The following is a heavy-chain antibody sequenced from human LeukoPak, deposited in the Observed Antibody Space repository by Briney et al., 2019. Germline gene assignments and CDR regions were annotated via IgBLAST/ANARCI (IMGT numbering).Heavy chain of an antibody. CDR1: GGTFSSYA. CDR3: ARGTPGSTIFGTFDY. V-gene: IGHV1-69*05. J-gene: IGHJ4*02. D-gene: IGHD3-3*01. Sequence: GASVKVSCKASGGTFSSYAISWVRQAPGQGLEWMGGIIPIFGTANYAQKFQGRVTITTDESTSTAYMELSGLRSEDTAVYYCARGTPGSTIFGTFDYWGQGTLVTVSS. CDR2: IIPIFGTA.